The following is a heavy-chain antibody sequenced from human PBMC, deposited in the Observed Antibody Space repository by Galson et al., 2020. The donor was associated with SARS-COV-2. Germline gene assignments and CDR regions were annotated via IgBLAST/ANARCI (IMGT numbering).Heavy chain of an antibody. Sequence: ASETLSLTCTVSGGSISSSSYYWGWIRQPPGKGLEWIGSIYYSGSTYYNPSLKSRVTISVDTSKNQFSLKLSSVTAADTAVYYCARLGSGSYLEYFQHWGQGTLVTVSS. D-gene: IGHD1-26*01. CDR1: GGSISSSSYY. CDR2: IYYSGST. V-gene: IGHV4-39*01. CDR3: ARLGSGSYLEYFQH. J-gene: IGHJ1*01.